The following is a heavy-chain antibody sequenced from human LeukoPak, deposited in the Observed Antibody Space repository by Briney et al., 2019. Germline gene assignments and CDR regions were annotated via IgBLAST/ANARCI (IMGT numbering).Heavy chain of an antibody. CDR2: VSPTGGTV. Sequence: GGSLRLSGAASGFSFKVYVMTWVRQVPGQGLEGASTVSPTGGTVFYADSVRGRFSIYRDNSKNTLYLQMNTLRAEDTAIYYCTKGLGGSDYAPSASWGQGTLVIVSS. J-gene: IGHJ5*02. V-gene: IGHV3-23*01. D-gene: IGHD3-10*01. CDR3: TKGLGGSDYAPSAS. CDR1: GFSFKVYV.